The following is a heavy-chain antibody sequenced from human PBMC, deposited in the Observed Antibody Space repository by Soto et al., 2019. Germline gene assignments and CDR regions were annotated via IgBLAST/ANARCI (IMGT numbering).Heavy chain of an antibody. Sequence: ASVKVSCKASGYTFTSYDINWVRQATGQGLEWMGWMNPNSGNTGYAQKFQGRVTMTRNTSISTAYMELSSLRSEDTAVYYCARGNYYGSGSYWDYYYYYGMDVWGQGTTVTVCS. CDR3: ARGNYYGSGSYWDYYYYYGMDV. CDR2: MNPNSGNT. D-gene: IGHD3-10*01. CDR1: GYTFTSYD. V-gene: IGHV1-8*01. J-gene: IGHJ6*02.